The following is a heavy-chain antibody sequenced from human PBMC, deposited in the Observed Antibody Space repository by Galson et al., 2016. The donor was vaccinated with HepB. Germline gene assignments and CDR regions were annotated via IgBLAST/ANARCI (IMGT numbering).Heavy chain of an antibody. V-gene: IGHV5-51*01. D-gene: IGHD6-13*01. J-gene: IGHJ4*02. CDR2: IFPDDSDT. Sequence: QSGAEVKKPGESLMISCTASGYLYSTYWIGWVRQMPGKGPEWMGVIFPDDSDTRYSPSFQGQVTISVDKSIRTAYLQWNSLKTSDTAIYYCARGWGSSAWAFDYWGQGTLVTVSS. CDR1: GYLYSTYW. CDR3: ARGWGSSAWAFDY.